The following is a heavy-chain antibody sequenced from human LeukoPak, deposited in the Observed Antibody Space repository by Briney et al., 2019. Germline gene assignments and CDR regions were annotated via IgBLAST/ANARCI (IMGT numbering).Heavy chain of an antibody. CDR3: ARGDYSGTYYYFDF. J-gene: IGHJ4*02. D-gene: IGHD1-26*01. CDR2: ISGYNAVT. CDR1: GYTFTNYG. Sequence: ASVKVSCKVSGYTFTNYGISWVRQAPGQGLEWLGWISGYNAVTSYPQKIEGRVTTTTDTSTATAYMELRSLRSDDTAVYYCARGDYSGTYYYFDFWGQGTLVTVSS. V-gene: IGHV1-18*01.